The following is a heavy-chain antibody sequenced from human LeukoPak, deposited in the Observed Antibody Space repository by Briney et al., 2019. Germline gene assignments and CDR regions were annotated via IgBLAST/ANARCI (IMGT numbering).Heavy chain of an antibody. CDR1: RGTFSSYA. CDR3: ATDFSRPYFRCNWFDP. CDR2: IIPIFGTA. J-gene: IGHJ5*02. Sequence: SLKVSCKASRGTFSSYAISAGRQAPGQGVEWMGGIIPIFGTANYTQKFQGRVTMAEDTSTDTAYMELSSLRSEDTAVYYCATDFSRPYFRCNWFDPWGQGTLVTVSS. V-gene: IGHV1-69*06. D-gene: IGHD3-10*01.